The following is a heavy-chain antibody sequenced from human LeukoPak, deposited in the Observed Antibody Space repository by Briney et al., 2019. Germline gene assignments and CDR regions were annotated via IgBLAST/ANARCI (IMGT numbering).Heavy chain of an antibody. D-gene: IGHD6-19*01. Sequence: SETLSLTYTVYGGSISSYYWSWIRQPPGKGLEWIGYIYYSGSTNYNPSLKSRVTISVDTSKNQFSLKLSSVTAADTAVYYCARGIAVAHFDYWGQGTLVTVSS. V-gene: IGHV4-59*13. CDR1: GGSISSYY. CDR3: ARGIAVAHFDY. CDR2: IYYSGST. J-gene: IGHJ4*02.